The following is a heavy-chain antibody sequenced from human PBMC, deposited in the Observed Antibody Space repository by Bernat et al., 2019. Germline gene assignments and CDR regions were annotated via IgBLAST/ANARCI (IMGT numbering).Heavy chain of an antibody. J-gene: IGHJ4*02. V-gene: IGHV4-39*01. CDR1: GGSISSSSYY. Sequence: QLQLQESGPGLVKPSETLSLTCTVSGGSISSSSYYWGWIRQPPGKGLEWIGSIYYSGSTYYNPSRKSRVTISVDTSKNQFSLKLSSVTAADTAVYYCARSNGGSGYPGRIDYWGQGTLVTVSS. CDR3: ARSNGGSGYPGRIDY. CDR2: IYYSGST. D-gene: IGHD3-22*01.